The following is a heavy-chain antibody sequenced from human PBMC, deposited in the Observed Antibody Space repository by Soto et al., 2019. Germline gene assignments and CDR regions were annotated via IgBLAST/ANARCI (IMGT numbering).Heavy chain of an antibody. J-gene: IGHJ6*02. D-gene: IGHD2-2*02. CDR3: ARVPAAIRGYYYYGMDV. V-gene: IGHV1-18*01. CDR2: ISAYNGNT. Sequence: VASVKVSCKASGYTFTSYGISWVRQAPGQGLEGMGWISAYNGNTNYAQKLQGRVTMTTDTSTSTAYMELRSLRSDDTAVYYCARVPAAIRGYYYYGMDVWGQGTTLTVS. CDR1: GYTFTSYG.